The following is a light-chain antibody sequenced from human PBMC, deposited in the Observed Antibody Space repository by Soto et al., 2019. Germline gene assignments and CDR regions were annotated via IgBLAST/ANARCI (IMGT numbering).Light chain of an antibody. V-gene: IGLV2-8*01. CDR1: SSDVGAYNY. CDR3: SSYAGTNNLLYV. Sequence: QSALTQPPSASGSPGQSVTISCSGTSSDVGAYNYVSWYQQHPGKAPRLLIYEVSQRPSGVPDRFSGSKSANTASLTVSGLQPEDEAYYYCSSYAGTNNLLYVFGTGTKVTVL. J-gene: IGLJ1*01. CDR2: EVS.